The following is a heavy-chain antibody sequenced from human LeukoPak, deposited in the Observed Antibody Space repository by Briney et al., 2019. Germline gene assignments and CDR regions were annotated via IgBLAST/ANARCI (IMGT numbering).Heavy chain of an antibody. V-gene: IGHV4-59*01. CDR3: VNAHHWLASDN. CDR2: FYNCGST. J-gene: IGHJ4*02. D-gene: IGHD6-19*01. CDR1: GGSINSYY. Sequence: SETLSLTCSVSGGSINSYYWSWIRQPPGKGLEYIGCFYNCGSTDQNPSLQGRLTTSVDTSRNQFSLTLSAVTAADTAICYCVNAHHWLASDNWGQGILVTVSS.